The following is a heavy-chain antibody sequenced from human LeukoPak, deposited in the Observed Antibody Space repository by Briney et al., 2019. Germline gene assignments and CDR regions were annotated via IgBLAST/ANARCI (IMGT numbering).Heavy chain of an antibody. V-gene: IGHV4-31*03. CDR1: GVSVSDGRYY. J-gene: IGHJ3*02. Sequence: SQTLSLTCNVSGVSVSDGRYYWTWIRQHPGKGLEWIGYKYYSGSAKYNPSLKSRLTISIDTSKNQFSLQLSSVTAADTATYYCAIPYCSGISCLDVFNMWGQGTRVTVSS. CDR3: AIPYCSGISCLDVFNM. D-gene: IGHD2-2*01. CDR2: KYYSGSA.